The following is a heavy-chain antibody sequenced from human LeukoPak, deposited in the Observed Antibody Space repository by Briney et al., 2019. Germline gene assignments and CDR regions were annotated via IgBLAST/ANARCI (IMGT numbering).Heavy chain of an antibody. J-gene: IGHJ4*02. D-gene: IGHD2-21*02. V-gene: IGHV3-21*01. CDR1: GFTFSSYS. CDR3: ARGGHIVVVTADAGTLDY. CDR2: ISSSRSYI. Sequence: GGSLRLSCAASGFTFSSYSMNWVSQAPGKGLEWVSSISSSRSYIYYVDSVKGRFTISRDNAKNSLYLQMNSLRAEDTAVYYCARGGHIVVVTADAGTLDYWGQGTLVTVSS.